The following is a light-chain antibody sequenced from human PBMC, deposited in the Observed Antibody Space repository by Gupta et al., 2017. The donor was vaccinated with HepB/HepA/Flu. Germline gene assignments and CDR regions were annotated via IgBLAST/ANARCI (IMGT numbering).Light chain of an antibody. CDR1: SSNIGSNT. V-gene: IGLV1-44*01. CDR2: SND. J-gene: IGLJ1*01. CDR3: AAWDDSLNGYV. Sequence: QSVLTQPPSASGTPGQRVTISCSGRSSNIGSNTVNGYQQFPGTAPKLLIYSNDERPSGVPDRFSGSKSGTSASLAISGLQSEDEADYDCAAWDDSLNGYVFGTGTKVTVL.